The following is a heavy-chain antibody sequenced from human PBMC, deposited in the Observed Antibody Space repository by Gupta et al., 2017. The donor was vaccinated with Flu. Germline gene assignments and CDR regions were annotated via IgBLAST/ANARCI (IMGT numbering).Heavy chain of an antibody. CDR3: ARGTYSSSWSSTCDQ. CDR2: INRGGST. V-gene: IGHV4-34*01. CDR1: YF. Sequence: YFWTWIRQAPGKGLEWIGEINRGGSTTYNPSLKSRVTISVDTSKKQFYLNLNSVSAADTAVYYCARGTYSSSWSSTCDQWGQGTLVTVST. J-gene: IGHJ4*02. D-gene: IGHD6-13*01.